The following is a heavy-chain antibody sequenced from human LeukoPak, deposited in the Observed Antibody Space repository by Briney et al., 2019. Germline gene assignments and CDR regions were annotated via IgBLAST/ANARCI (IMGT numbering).Heavy chain of an antibody. V-gene: IGHV1-2*02. Sequence: ASVKVSCKASGYTFTGYYMHWVRQAPGQGLEWMGWINPNSGGTNYAQKFQGRVTMTRDTSISTAYMELSRLRSDDTAVYYCAITGYSSSWQQIEYFQHWGQGTLVTVSS. CDR3: AITGYSSSWQQIEYFQH. CDR2: INPNSGGT. J-gene: IGHJ1*01. D-gene: IGHD6-13*01. CDR1: GYTFTGYY.